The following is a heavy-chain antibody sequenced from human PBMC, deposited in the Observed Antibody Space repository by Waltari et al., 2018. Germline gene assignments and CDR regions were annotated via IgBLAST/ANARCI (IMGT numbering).Heavy chain of an antibody. Sequence: QLQLQESGPGLVKPSETLSLTCTVSVGSISSSSYYWGWIRQPPGKGLEWIGGIYYSGSTYYNPSLKSRVTISVDTSKNQFSLKLSSVTAADTAVYYCARDGSSRGWFDPWGQGTLVTVSS. CDR2: IYYSGST. CDR3: ARDGSSRGWFDP. J-gene: IGHJ5*02. CDR1: VGSISSSSYY. V-gene: IGHV4-39*07. D-gene: IGHD3-10*01.